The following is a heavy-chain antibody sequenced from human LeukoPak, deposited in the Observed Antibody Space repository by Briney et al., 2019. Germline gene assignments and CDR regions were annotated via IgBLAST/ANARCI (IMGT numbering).Heavy chain of an antibody. Sequence: ASETLSLTCTLSGGSISTYYWSWIRQPAGKGLEWIGYIYHSGRTNYNPSLKSRVTISVDTSKNQFSLKLSSVTAADTAVYYCARGGGYASPIGYWGQGALVTVSS. CDR1: GGSISTYY. CDR2: IYHSGRT. J-gene: IGHJ4*02. V-gene: IGHV4-59*01. D-gene: IGHD5-12*01. CDR3: ARGGGYASPIGY.